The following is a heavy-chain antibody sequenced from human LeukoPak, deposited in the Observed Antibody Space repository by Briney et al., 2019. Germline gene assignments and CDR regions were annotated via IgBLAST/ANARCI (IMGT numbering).Heavy chain of an antibody. V-gene: IGHV3-9*01. D-gene: IGHD2-15*01. CDR3: AKDTCSGGSCYLAY. Sequence: GRSLRLSCAASGFTFDDYAMHWVRQAPGKGLEWVSGISWNSGSIGYADSVKGRFTISRDNAKNSLYLQMSSLRAEDTALYYCAKDTCSGGSCYLAYWGQGTLVTVSS. CDR1: GFTFDDYA. CDR2: ISWNSGSI. J-gene: IGHJ4*02.